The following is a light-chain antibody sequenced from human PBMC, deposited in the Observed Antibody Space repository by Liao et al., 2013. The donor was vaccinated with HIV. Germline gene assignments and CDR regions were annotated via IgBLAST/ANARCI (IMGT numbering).Light chain of an antibody. CDR3: QLWDTSSDHVV. CDR2: KDS. CDR1: ALPKQY. Sequence: SYELTQPPSVSVSPGQTARITCSGDALPKQYAYWYQQKPGQAPVLLIYKDSERPSGIPERFSGSNSGNMATLTISRVEAGDEADYFCQLWDTSSDHVVFGGGTKLTVL. V-gene: IGLV3-25*02. J-gene: IGLJ2*01.